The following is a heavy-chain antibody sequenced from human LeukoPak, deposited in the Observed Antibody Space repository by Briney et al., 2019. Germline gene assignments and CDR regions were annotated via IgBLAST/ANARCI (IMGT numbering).Heavy chain of an antibody. CDR3: AREAYDFWSGYYTNWFDP. CDR2: IYYSGST. D-gene: IGHD3-3*01. V-gene: IGHV4-59*01. Sequence: SETLSLTCTVSGASISSYYWSWIRQPPGKGLEWIGYIYYSGSTNYNPSLKSRVTISVDTSKNQFSLKLSSVTAADTAVYYCAREAYDFWSGYYTNWFDPWGQGTLVTVSS. J-gene: IGHJ5*02. CDR1: GASISSYY.